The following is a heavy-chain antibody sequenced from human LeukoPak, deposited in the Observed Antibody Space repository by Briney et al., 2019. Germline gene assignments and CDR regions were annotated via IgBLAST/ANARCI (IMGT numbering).Heavy chain of an antibody. D-gene: IGHD3-10*01. CDR3: ARRRGVIRLRGYFDY. CDR2: INHSGST. J-gene: IGHJ4*02. Sequence: PSETLSLTCAVYGGSFSGYYWSWIRQPPGKGLEWIGEINHSGSTNYNPSLKSRVTISVDTSKNQFSLKLSSVTAADTAVYYCARRRGVIRLRGYFDYWGQGTLVTVSS. CDR1: GGSFSGYY. V-gene: IGHV4-34*01.